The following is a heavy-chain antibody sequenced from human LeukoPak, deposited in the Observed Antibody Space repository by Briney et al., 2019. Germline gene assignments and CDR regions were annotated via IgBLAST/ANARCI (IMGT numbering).Heavy chain of an antibody. CDR2: IYSGGST. D-gene: IGHD3-22*01. V-gene: IGHV3-53*01. Sequence: PGGSLRLSCAASGFTVSSDYMSWVRQAPGKGLEWVSVIYSGGSTYYADSVKGRFTISRDNSKNTLYLQMNGLRAEDTAVYYCASMHYDSSGYYPHSAFDIWGQGTMVTVSS. J-gene: IGHJ3*02. CDR1: GFTVSSDY. CDR3: ASMHYDSSGYYPHSAFDI.